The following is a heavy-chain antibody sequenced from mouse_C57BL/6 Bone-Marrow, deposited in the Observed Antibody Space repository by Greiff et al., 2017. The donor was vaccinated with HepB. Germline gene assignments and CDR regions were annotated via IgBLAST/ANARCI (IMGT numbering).Heavy chain of an antibody. CDR2: IITGGTYT. V-gene: IGHV5-6*01. CDR3: ARERFDYYFDY. CDR1: GFTFSTSG. J-gene: IGHJ2*01. Sequence: EVKLVESGGDLVKPGGSLKLSCVTSGFTFSTSGMSWVRQTPDKRLEWVATIITGGTYTYYPDSVKGRFTISKDTAKSTLFLQMSSLKSEDTAIYYCARERFDYYFDYWGQGTTLTVSS.